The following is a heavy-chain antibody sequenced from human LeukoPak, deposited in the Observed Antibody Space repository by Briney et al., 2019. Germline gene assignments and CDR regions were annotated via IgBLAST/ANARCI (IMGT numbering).Heavy chain of an antibody. CDR3: ARWDDSAWAFGN. J-gene: IGHJ4*02. CDR1: GGSISSYS. V-gene: IGHV4-59*08. CDR2: ISHSGTT. D-gene: IGHD6-19*01. Sequence: SETLSLTCTVSGGSISSYSWNRIRQSPGKGLEWVGYISHSGTTSYNSYLRSRVTISVDTSKNQLSLKLTSVTAADTAVYYCARWDDSAWAFGNWGPGTLVTVSS.